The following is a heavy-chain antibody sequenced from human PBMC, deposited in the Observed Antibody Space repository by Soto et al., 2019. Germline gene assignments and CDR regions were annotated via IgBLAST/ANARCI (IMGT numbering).Heavy chain of an antibody. CDR3: ARVGLRAYYGMDV. J-gene: IGHJ6*02. Sequence: SGGSLRLSCAASGFTVSSNYMSWVRQAPGKGLEWVSVIYSGGSTYYADSVKGRFTISRDNSKNTLYLQMNSLRAEDTAVYYCARVGLRAYYGMDVWGQGTTVTVSS. V-gene: IGHV3-53*01. CDR2: IYSGGST. D-gene: IGHD4-17*01. CDR1: GFTVSSNY.